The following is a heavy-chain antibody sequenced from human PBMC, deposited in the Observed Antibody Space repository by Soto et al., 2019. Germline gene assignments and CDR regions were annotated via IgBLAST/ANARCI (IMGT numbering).Heavy chain of an antibody. CDR1: GGSFSGYY. Sequence: PSETLSLTCAVYGGSFSGYYWSWIRQPPGKGLEWIGEINHSGSTNYNPSLKSRVTISVDTSKNQFSLKLSSVTAADTAVYYCARDPYGGDNWFDPWGQGTLVTVS. D-gene: IGHD2-21*01. V-gene: IGHV4-34*01. CDR3: ARDPYGGDNWFDP. J-gene: IGHJ5*02. CDR2: INHSGST.